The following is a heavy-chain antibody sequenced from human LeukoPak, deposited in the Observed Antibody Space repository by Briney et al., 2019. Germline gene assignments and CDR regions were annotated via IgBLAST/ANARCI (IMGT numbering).Heavy chain of an antibody. D-gene: IGHD6-19*01. V-gene: IGHV3-53*01. CDR1: GFTFSSHG. J-gene: IGHJ6*03. CDR2: IYSGGST. CDR3: ARLGYSSGWYRYYMDV. Sequence: PGGSLRLSCAASGFTFSSHGMNWVRQAPGKGLEWVSVIYSGGSTYYADSVKGRFTISRDNSKNTLYLQMNSLRAEDTAVYYCARLGYSSGWYRYYMDVWGKGTTVTISS.